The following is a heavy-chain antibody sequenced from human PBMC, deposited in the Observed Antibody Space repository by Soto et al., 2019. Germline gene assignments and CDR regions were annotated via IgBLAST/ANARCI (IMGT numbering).Heavy chain of an antibody. CDR1: GYSFTNYW. CDR2: IYPGDSDT. CDR3: ARRNSGYYYFDY. J-gene: IGHJ4*02. Sequence: PGESLKISCQGSGYSFTNYWIAWVRQMPGKGLEWMGIIYPGDSDTRYSPSFQGQVTISADKSISTAYLQWSSLKASDTAIYYCARRNSGYYYFDYWGQGTLVTVSS. V-gene: IGHV5-51*01. D-gene: IGHD3-22*01.